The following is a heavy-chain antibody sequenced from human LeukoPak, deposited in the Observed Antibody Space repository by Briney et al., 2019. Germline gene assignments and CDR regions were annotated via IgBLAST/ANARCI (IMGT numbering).Heavy chain of an antibody. D-gene: IGHD1-14*01. Sequence: SETLSLTCTVSGGSISSYYWSWIRQPPGKGLEWIGYIYYSGSTNYNPSLKSRVTISVDASKNQFSLRLNSVTAADTAVYYCARVRFRRGGFDIWGQGTMVTVSS. CDR2: IYYSGST. V-gene: IGHV4-59*12. J-gene: IGHJ3*02. CDR3: ARVRFRRGGFDI. CDR1: GGSISSYY.